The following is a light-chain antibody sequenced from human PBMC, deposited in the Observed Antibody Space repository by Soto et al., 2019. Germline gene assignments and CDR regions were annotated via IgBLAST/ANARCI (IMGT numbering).Light chain of an antibody. CDR1: ESVSSS. CDR3: QQYNKWRT. Sequence: EIVMTQSPATLSVSPRERVTLSCRASESVSSSIAWYQQRTGQAPRLLIYGASTRATGIPARFSGSGSGTEFTLTISSLQSEDFAIYYCQQYNKWRTFGQGTKVDIK. J-gene: IGKJ1*01. CDR2: GAS. V-gene: IGKV3-15*01.